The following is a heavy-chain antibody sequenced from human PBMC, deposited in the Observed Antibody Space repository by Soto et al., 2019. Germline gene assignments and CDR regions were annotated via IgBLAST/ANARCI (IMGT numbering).Heavy chain of an antibody. J-gene: IGHJ6*02. V-gene: IGHV3-53*01. CDR1: GFSVSSNY. Sequence: GSLRLSCAASGFSVSSNYMSLVRQAPGEGLEWVAIIYINGSTDYADSVQGRFSVSRDIYKNTLFLQMNNLRAEDTAVYFCSGDPSGYDEGDWYHGVDVWGQGTTVTVS. CDR3: SGDPSGYDEGDWYHGVDV. D-gene: IGHD5-12*01. CDR2: IYINGST.